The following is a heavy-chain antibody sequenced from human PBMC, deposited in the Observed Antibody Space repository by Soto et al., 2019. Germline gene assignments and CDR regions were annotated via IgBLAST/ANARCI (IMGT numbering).Heavy chain of an antibody. V-gene: IGHV3-30*18. Sequence: PGGSLRLSCAASGFTFSSYGMHWVRQAPGKGLEWVAVISYDGSNKYYADSVKGRFTISRYNSKNTLYLQMNSLRAEDTAVYYCAKDPLDYGDYPHYYYYYGMDVWGQGTTVTVSS. CDR3: AKDPLDYGDYPHYYYYYGMDV. D-gene: IGHD4-17*01. CDR1: GFTFSSYG. CDR2: ISYDGSNK. J-gene: IGHJ6*02.